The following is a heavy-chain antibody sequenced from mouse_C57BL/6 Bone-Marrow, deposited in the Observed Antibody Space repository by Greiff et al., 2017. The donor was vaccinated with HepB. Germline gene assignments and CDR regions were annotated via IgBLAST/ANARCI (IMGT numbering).Heavy chain of an antibody. Sequence: EVQLVESGGGLVKPGGSLKLSCAASGFTFSSYAMSWVRQTPEKRLEWVATISDGGSYTYYPDNVKGRFTISRDNAKNNLYLQMSHLKSEDTAMYYCARDAHDWDVRFAYWGQGTLVTVSA. D-gene: IGHD4-1*01. CDR2: ISDGGSYT. V-gene: IGHV5-4*01. J-gene: IGHJ3*01. CDR3: ARDAHDWDVRFAY. CDR1: GFTFSSYA.